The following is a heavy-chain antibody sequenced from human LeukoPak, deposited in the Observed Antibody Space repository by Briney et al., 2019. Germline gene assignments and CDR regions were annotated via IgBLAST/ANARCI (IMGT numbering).Heavy chain of an antibody. CDR1: GGSFSNYY. Sequence: TSETLSLTCAVYGGSFSNYYWSWIRQPPGKGLEWIGEINHGGTTKYNPSLKSRVTISVDTSKKQFSLKLSSVTAADTAVYYCAKIAAAGTCWFDPWGQGTLVTVSS. CDR2: INHGGTT. J-gene: IGHJ5*02. V-gene: IGHV4-34*01. CDR3: AKIAAAGTCWFDP. D-gene: IGHD6-13*01.